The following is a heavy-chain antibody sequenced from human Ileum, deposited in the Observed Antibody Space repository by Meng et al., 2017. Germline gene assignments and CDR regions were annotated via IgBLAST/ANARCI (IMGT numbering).Heavy chain of an antibody. V-gene: IGHV4-4*02. D-gene: IGHD2-15*01. CDR2: IDHLGIA. Sequence: EPSQESGPGPVKASEPMSLTCSFSGASMSVGSYWSWVRPSPGKGLEWIGQIDHLGIAYYKPSLKSRVTMSIDQSKSQFSLRLTSVTAADTAIFYCVRHGGKYFDYWGQGILVTVSS. CDR3: VRHGGKYFDY. J-gene: IGHJ4*02. CDR1: GASMSVGSY.